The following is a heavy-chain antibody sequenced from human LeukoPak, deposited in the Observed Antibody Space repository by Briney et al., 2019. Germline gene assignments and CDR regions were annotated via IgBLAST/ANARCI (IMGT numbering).Heavy chain of an antibody. CDR3: ARFHTIFGVVTGFDI. CDR1: DGSISSGDYY. V-gene: IGHV4-30-4*01. CDR2: FYYSGST. D-gene: IGHD3-3*01. Sequence: PSETLSLTCTVSDGSISSGDYYWSWIRQPPGKGLEWIGYFYYSGSTYYNPSLKSRDTISVDTSKNQFSLKLSSVTAADTAVYYCARFHTIFGVVTGFDIWGQGTMVTVSS. J-gene: IGHJ3*02.